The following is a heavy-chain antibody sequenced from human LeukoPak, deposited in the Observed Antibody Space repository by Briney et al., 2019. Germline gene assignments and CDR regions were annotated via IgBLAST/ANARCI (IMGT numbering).Heavy chain of an antibody. Sequence: SETLSLTCTVSGDSINRSPYYWGWIRQPPGTGLEWIGTVYFSGSPYYSPSLKGRVTISVDTSTNQFSLKLNSVTAADTAVYYCARHVGWAYFYYMDVWGKGTTVTISS. CDR2: VYFSGSP. CDR3: ARHVGWAYFYYMDV. D-gene: IGHD2-15*01. CDR1: GDSINRSPYY. J-gene: IGHJ6*03. V-gene: IGHV4-39*01.